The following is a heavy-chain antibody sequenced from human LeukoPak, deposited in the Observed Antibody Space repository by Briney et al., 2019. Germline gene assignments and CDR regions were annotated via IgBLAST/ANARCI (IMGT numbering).Heavy chain of an antibody. CDR1: GYSFSSYA. Sequence: GGSLRLSCEASGYSFSSYAMSWVRQAPGQGLEWVSDISGSGVSTYYADYVKGRVIISRDNSKNTLYLQMHRLRADDTAVYYCANRSFPYYYYMDVWGKGTTVTVSS. J-gene: IGHJ6*03. CDR3: ANRSFPYYYYMDV. CDR2: ISGSGVST. V-gene: IGHV3-23*01.